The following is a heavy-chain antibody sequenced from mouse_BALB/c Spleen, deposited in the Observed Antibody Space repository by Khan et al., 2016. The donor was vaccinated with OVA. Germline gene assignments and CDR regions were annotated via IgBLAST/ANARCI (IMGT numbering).Heavy chain of an antibody. Sequence: EVLLVESGGGLVRPGGSLKLSCAASGFSFSSYSMSWVRQTPEKRLEWVATISTGGSYTYYPDSVKGRFTITRDNATNTLYLQLISLKSEDTAMFYCTRQRGYYGSNPYLDNWGQGTTLTVSA. D-gene: IGHD1-1*01. J-gene: IGHJ2*01. V-gene: IGHV5-6-4*01. CDR1: GFSFSSYS. CDR2: ISTGGSYT. CDR3: TRQRGYYGSNPYLDN.